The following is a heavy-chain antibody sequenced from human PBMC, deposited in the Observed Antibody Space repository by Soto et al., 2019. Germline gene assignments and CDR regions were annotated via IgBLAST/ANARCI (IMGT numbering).Heavy chain of an antibody. CDR2: IYYSGGT. V-gene: IGHV4-59*01. J-gene: IGHJ5*02. CDR3: TREQSDDNYFDP. D-gene: IGHD6-19*01. Sequence: PSETLSLTCTVSDGSISSYFWNWFRQPPGKGLEWIGYIYYSGGTNYNPSLKSRVTISLDKSKSQFSLRLISVTAADTAVYYCTREQSDDNYFDPWGQGTLVTVSS. CDR1: DGSISSYF.